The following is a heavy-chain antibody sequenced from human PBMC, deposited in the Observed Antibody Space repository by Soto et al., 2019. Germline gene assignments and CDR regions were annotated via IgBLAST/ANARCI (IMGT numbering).Heavy chain of an antibody. J-gene: IGHJ5*02. CDR3: ARGIGSPNWFDP. Sequence: SETLSLTCTVSGDSISSSIYYWGWIRQPPGKGLEWIGSTYYSGSTHYNPSLKSRVTISVDTSKNQFSLKLSSVTAADTAVYYCARGIGSPNWFDPWGQGTLVTISS. V-gene: IGHV4-39*01. CDR1: GDSISSSIYY. D-gene: IGHD2-21*01. CDR2: TYYSGST.